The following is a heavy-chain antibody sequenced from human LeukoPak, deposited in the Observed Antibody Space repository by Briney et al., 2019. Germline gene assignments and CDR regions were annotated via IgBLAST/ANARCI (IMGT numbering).Heavy chain of an antibody. Sequence: GGSLRLSSAASGFTFSNAWMSWVRQAPGKGLEWVAVISYDGSNKYYADSVKGRFTISRDNSKNTLYLQMNSLRAEDTAVYYCARDRYYYGSGSYLDYWGQGTLVTVSS. CDR2: ISYDGSNK. CDR3: ARDRYYYGSGSYLDY. D-gene: IGHD3-10*01. V-gene: IGHV3-30-3*01. J-gene: IGHJ4*02. CDR1: GFTFSNAW.